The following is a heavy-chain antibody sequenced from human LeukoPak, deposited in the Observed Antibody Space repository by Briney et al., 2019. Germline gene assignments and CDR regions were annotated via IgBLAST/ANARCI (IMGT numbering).Heavy chain of an antibody. CDR3: ARRVGGCVGGYCYFMFDY. CDR1: GDSINSGDFY. CDR2: VNYYGNT. Sequence: PSETLSLTCTVSGDSINSGDFYWSWIRQPPGKGLEWIGYVNYYGNTYYHPSLKSRTIISVDTSKNQFSLKLTSVTAADTAVYYCARRVGGCVGGYCYFMFDYWGQGALVTVSS. D-gene: IGHD2-21*02. J-gene: IGHJ4*02. V-gene: IGHV4-30-4*01.